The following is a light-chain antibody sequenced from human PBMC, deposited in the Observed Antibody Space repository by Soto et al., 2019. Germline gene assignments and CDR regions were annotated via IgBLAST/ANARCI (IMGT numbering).Light chain of an antibody. Sequence: QSVLIQPRSVSGSPGQSVTISCTGTSSDVGGYNYVSWYQQHPGKAPKLMIYDVSKRPSGVPDRFSGSKSGNTASLTISGLQAEDEADYYCCSYAGSYTPWVFGGGTKLTVL. J-gene: IGLJ3*02. CDR1: SSDVGGYNY. CDR2: DVS. CDR3: CSYAGSYTPWV. V-gene: IGLV2-11*01.